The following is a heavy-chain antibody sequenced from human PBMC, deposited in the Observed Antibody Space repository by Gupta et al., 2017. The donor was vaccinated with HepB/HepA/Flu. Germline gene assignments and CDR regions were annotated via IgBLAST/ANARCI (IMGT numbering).Heavy chain of an antibody. D-gene: IGHD3-22*01. CDR2: ISSSSSTI. Sequence: EVQLVESGGGLVPSGGSLRLSCAASGFTFSSYNMNWVRQAPGKGLEWVSYISSSSSTIYYADSVKGRFTSSRDNAKNSLYLQMNNLRDEDTAVYYCARDYYNSSGYFSYYFDYWGQGTLVTVSS. CDR1: GFTFSSYN. V-gene: IGHV3-48*02. CDR3: ARDYYNSSGYFSYYFDY. J-gene: IGHJ4*02.